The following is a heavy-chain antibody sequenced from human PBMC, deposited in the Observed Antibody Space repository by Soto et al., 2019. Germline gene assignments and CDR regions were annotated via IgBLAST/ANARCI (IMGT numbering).Heavy chain of an antibody. J-gene: IGHJ5*02. CDR3: ARHNRYSSTWFEGWFDP. CDR1: GYSFTNYW. CDR2: IHPGDSDT. V-gene: IGHV5-51*03. Sequence: EVQLVQSGAEVKKAGESLKISCQGSGYSFTNYWVGWVRQIPGRGLEWMGIIHPGDSDTRYSPFFQGKVTISADKSISTAYLQWSSRKASDTAMYYCARHNRYSSTWFEGWFDPWGQGTLVTVSS. D-gene: IGHD6-13*01.